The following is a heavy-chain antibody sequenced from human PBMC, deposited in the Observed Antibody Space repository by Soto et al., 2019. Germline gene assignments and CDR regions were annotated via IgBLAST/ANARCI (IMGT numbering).Heavy chain of an antibody. D-gene: IGHD1-26*01. J-gene: IGHJ6*02. CDR3: ARGEQWLVRGYSGSYLYYYGMDV. Sequence: PGGSLRLSCAASGSSISTYWMSWVRQAPGKGLEWVANVKQDGSEEYYVDSVKGRFTISRDNAKNSLYLQMNSLRAEDTAVYYCARGEQWLVRGYSGSYLYYYGMDVWGQGTTVTVSS. CDR1: GSSISTYW. V-gene: IGHV3-7*04. CDR2: VKQDGSEE.